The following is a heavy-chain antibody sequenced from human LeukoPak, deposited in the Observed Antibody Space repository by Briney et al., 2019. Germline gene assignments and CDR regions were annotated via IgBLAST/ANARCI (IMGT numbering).Heavy chain of an antibody. D-gene: IGHD2-21*02. CDR3: ATNSLGDHGIFTGRGSPYYYYYLDV. J-gene: IGHJ6*03. CDR1: GFTFNDFV. Sequence: KTGGSLRLSCTASGFTFNDFVMQWVRQVPGKSLEWVALISGDGGTTDYASSVEGQFTISRDNTQKSLFLEMNNLGTEDTALYYCATNSLGDHGIFTGRGSPYYYYYLDVWGKGTTVIVS. V-gene: IGHV3-43*02. CDR2: ISGDGGTT.